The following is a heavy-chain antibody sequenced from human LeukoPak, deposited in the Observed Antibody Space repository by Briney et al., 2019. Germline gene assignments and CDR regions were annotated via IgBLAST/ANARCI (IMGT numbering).Heavy chain of an antibody. D-gene: IGHD5-12*01. V-gene: IGHV1-69*05. J-gene: IGHJ4*02. CDR3: ATRTGMVATYVQPYDY. CDR1: GGTFSSYA. CDR2: IIPIFGTA. Sequence: GASVKVSCKASGGTFSSYAISWVRQAPGQGLEWMGGIIPIFGTANYAQKFQGRVTITTDESTSTAYMELSSLRSEDTAVYYCATRTGMVATYVQPYDYWGQGTLVTVSS.